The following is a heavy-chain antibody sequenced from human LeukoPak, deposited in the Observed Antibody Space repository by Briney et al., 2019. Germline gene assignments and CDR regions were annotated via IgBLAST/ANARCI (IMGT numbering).Heavy chain of an antibody. D-gene: IGHD6-13*01. CDR2: VYPGNSDS. CDR3: ARGFDTGSSVNWFDP. V-gene: IGHV5-51*01. Sequence: GESLKISCKRSGYSFTTHWIAWVRQRPGEGLEWMGIVYPGNSDSRYSPSFQGHVTMSADKSISTAYLQWHSLEASDTAIYFCARGFDTGSSVNWFDPWGQGTLVTVSS. J-gene: IGHJ5*02. CDR1: GYSFTTHW.